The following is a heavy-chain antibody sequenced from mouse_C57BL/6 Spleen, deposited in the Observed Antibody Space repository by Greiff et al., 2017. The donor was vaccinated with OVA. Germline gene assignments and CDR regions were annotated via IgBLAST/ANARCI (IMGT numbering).Heavy chain of an antibody. J-gene: IGHJ2*01. D-gene: IGHD1-1*01. CDR2: IYPGSGST. CDR1: GYTFTSYW. Sequence: QVQLQQSGAELVKPGASVKMSCKASGYTFTSYWITWVKQRPGPGLEWIGDIYPGSGSTNYNEKFKSKATLTVDTSSSTAYMQLSSLTSEDSAVYYCARESITTVVATHYFDYWGQGTTLTVSS. V-gene: IGHV1-55*01. CDR3: ARESITTVVATHYFDY.